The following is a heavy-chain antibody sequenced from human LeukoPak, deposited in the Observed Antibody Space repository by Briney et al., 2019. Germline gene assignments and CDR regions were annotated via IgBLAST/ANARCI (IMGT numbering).Heavy chain of an antibody. CDR3: AREYYYDSSALGSDAFDI. CDR1: GFTFSSYG. D-gene: IGHD3-22*01. V-gene: IGHV3-33*08. J-gene: IGHJ3*02. Sequence: GRSLRLSCVASGFTFSSYGMHWVRQAPGKGLEWVAVIWYDGSNKYYADSVKGRFTISRDNSKNTLYLQMNSLRAEDTAVYYCAREYYYDSSALGSDAFDIWGQGTMVTVSS. CDR2: IWYDGSNK.